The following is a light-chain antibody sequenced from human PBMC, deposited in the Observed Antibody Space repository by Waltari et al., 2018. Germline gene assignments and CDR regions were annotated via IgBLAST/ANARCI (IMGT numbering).Light chain of an antibody. CDR3: QQYNNWPGT. Sequence: EVVMTQSPATLSVSPGERATLSCRASQSVSYKLAWYQQKPGQAPRLLIYGASTMATGIPPRFGGSGSGTYFTLTISSLQSEDFAVYYCQQYNNWPGTFGQGTKVEIK. J-gene: IGKJ1*01. CDR1: QSVSYK. V-gene: IGKV3-15*01. CDR2: GAS.